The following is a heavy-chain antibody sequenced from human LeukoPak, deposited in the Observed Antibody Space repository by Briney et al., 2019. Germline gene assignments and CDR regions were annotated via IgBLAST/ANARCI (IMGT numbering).Heavy chain of an antibody. J-gene: IGHJ4*02. CDR2: IIPIFGTA. V-gene: IGHV1-69*13. CDR1: GGTFSSYA. Sequence: GASVKVSCKASGGTFSSYAISWVRQAPGQGLEWMGGIIPIFGTANYAQKFQGRVTITADESTSTAYMELSSLRSEDTAVYYCARGRGYSYGDLGDFDYWGQGTLVTVSS. CDR3: ARGRGYSYGDLGDFDY. D-gene: IGHD5-18*01.